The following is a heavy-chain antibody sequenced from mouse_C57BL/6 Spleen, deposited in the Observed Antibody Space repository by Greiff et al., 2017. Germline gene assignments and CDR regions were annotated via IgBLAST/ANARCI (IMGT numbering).Heavy chain of an antibody. CDR2: INPSTGGT. CDR1: GYSFTGYY. J-gene: IGHJ2*01. Sequence: EVKLMESGPELVKPGASVKISCKASGYSFTGYYMNWVKQSPEKSLEWIGEINPSTGGTTYNQKFKAKATLTVDKSSSTAYMQLKSLTSEDSAVYYCARGDFLYWGQGTTHTVSA. V-gene: IGHV1-42*01. CDR3: ARGDFLY.